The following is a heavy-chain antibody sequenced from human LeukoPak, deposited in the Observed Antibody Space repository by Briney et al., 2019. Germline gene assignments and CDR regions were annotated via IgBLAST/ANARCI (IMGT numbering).Heavy chain of an antibody. D-gene: IGHD4-17*01. CDR1: GGSVSSGSYY. V-gene: IGHV4-61*01. CDR3: ARGQSTTVTDDWFDP. J-gene: IGHJ5*02. Sequence: ETLSLTCTVSGGSVSSGSYYWGWIRQPPGKGLEWIGYIYYSGSTNYNPSLKSRVTISVDTSKNQFSLKLSSVTAADTAVYYCARGQSTTVTDDWFDPWGQGTLVTVSS. CDR2: IYYSGST.